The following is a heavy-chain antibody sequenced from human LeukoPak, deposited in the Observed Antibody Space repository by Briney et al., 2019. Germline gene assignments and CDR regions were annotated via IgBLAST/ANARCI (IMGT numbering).Heavy chain of an antibody. CDR3: ARDYDQAYARFDP. D-gene: IGHD3-3*01. CDR2: ISSSSSYI. CDR1: GFTFSSYS. Sequence: SGGSLRLSCAASGFTFSSYSMNWVRQAPGRGLEWVSSISSSSSYIYYADSVKGRFTISRDNAKNSLYLQMNSLRAEDTAVYYCARDYDQAYARFDPWGQGTLVTVSS. V-gene: IGHV3-21*01. J-gene: IGHJ5*02.